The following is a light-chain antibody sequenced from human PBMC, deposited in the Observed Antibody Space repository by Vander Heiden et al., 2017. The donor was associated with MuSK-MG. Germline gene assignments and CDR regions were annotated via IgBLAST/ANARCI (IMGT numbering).Light chain of an antibody. CDR2: GAS. Sequence: ELVMTQSPATLPVSPGERATLACRASQSVSSISAWYQHQPGEAPRLIIYGASTRATVIPAICSGSGSGTEFTLTISSLQSEYLAVYYCQQDNNWPFTFGHGTKVDIK. J-gene: IGKJ3*01. CDR3: QQDNNWPFT. CDR1: QSVSSI. V-gene: IGKV3-15*01.